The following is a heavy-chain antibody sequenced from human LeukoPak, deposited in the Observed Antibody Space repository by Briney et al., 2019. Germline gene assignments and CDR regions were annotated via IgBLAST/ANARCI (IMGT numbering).Heavy chain of an antibody. J-gene: IGHJ6*03. Sequence: ASVKVSCKASGYTFTSYGISWVRQAPGQRLEWMGWTSAYNANTNYPQKLQGRVTMTTDTSTSTAYMELRSLRSDDTAVYYCARDAGSSWGNYYYYMDVWGKGTTVTVSS. D-gene: IGHD6-13*01. CDR3: ARDAGSSWGNYYYYMDV. CDR1: GYTFTSYG. V-gene: IGHV1-18*01. CDR2: TSAYNANT.